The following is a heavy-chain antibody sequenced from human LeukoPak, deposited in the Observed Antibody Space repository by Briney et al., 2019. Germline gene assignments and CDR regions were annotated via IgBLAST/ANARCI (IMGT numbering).Heavy chain of an antibody. D-gene: IGHD2-2*01. CDR1: GGSFSGYY. CDR2: INHSGST. J-gene: IGHJ5*02. CDR3: ARGLSSTSCYWCPNWFDP. V-gene: IGHV4-34*01. Sequence: SETLSLTCAVYGGSFSGYYWSWIRQPPGKGLKWLGEINHSGSTNYNPSLKSRVTISVDTSKNQFSLKLSSVTAADTAVYYCARGLSSTSCYWCPNWFDPWGQGTLVTVAS.